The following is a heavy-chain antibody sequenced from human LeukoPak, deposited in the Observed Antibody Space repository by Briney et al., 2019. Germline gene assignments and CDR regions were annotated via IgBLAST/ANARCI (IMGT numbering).Heavy chain of an antibody. Sequence: ASVKVSCKASGYTFTSYGISWVRQAPGQGLEWMGWISAYNGNTNYAQKLQGRVTMTTDTSTSTAYMELRSLRSDNTAVYYCARDSDSSSWLLGELNWFDPWGQGTLVTVSS. CDR3: ARDSDSSSWLLGELNWFDP. J-gene: IGHJ5*02. D-gene: IGHD6-13*01. CDR2: ISAYNGNT. CDR1: GYTFTSYG. V-gene: IGHV1-18*01.